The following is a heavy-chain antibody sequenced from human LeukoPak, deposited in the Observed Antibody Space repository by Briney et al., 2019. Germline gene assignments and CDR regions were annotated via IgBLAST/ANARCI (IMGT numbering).Heavy chain of an antibody. V-gene: IGHV3-48*04. D-gene: IGHD1-14*01. J-gene: IGHJ6*02. CDR1: GFTFSSYS. CDR2: ISSSGSTI. CDR3: ARDVVNRNYYYYYGMDV. Sequence: GGSLRLSCAASGFTFSSYSMNWVRQAPGKGLEWLSYISSSGSTIYYADSVKGRFTISRDNAKNSLYLQMNSLRAEDTAVYYCARDVVNRNYYYYYGMDVWGQGTTVTVSS.